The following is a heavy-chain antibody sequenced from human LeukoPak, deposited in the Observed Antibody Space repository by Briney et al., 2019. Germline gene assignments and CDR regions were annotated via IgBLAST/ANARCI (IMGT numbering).Heavy chain of an antibody. J-gene: IGHJ4*02. V-gene: IGHV3-23*01. CDR3: AKDSDIVATITYLFDY. D-gene: IGHD5-12*01. Sequence: GGSLRLSCAVSGFAFSSYAMSWVRQAPGKGLEWVSAISNFGGSTYYADSVKGRFTISRDNSKNTLHLQMNSLRAEDTAVYYCAKDSDIVATITYLFDYWGQGTLVTVSS. CDR2: ISNFGGST. CDR1: GFAFSSYA.